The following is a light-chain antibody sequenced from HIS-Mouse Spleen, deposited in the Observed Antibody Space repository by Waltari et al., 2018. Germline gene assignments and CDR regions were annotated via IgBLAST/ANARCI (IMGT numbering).Light chain of an antibody. J-gene: IGLJ1*01. CDR3: AAWDDSLSGYV. V-gene: IGLV1-47*01. CDR1: SSNIGSNY. Sequence: QSVLTQPPSASGTPGQRVTISCSGSSSNIGSNYVYWYPQLPGTAPKPLIHRNNQRPSGVPDRFSGSKSGTSASLAISGLRSEDEADYYCAAWDDSLSGYVFGTGTKVTVL. CDR2: RNN.